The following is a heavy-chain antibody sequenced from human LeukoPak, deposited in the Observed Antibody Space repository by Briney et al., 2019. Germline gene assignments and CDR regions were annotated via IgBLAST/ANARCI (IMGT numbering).Heavy chain of an antibody. CDR2: ISSSSSYI. CDR3: ASGWQFLEWLLYYGMDV. J-gene: IGHJ6*02. Sequence: PGGSLRLSCAASGFTFSSYSMNWVRQAPGKGLGWVSSISSSSSYIYYADSVKGRFTISRDNAKNSLYLQMNSLRAEDTAVYYCASGWQFLEWLLYYGMDVWGQGTTVTVSS. D-gene: IGHD3-3*01. CDR1: GFTFSSYS. V-gene: IGHV3-21*01.